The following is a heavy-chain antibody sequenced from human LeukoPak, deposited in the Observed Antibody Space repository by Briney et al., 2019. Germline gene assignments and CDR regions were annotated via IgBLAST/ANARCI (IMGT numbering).Heavy chain of an antibody. CDR3: ARDYPDILTGYRMYYYYYYGMDV. CDR1: SYSFTSYG. J-gene: IGHJ6*02. V-gene: IGHV1-18*01. Sequence: ASVKVSCKASSYSFTSYGISWVRQAPGQGLEWMGWISAYNGNTNYAQKLQGRVTMTTDTSTSTAYMELRSLRSDDTAVYYCARDYPDILTGYRMYYYYYYGMDVWGQGTTVTVSS. CDR2: ISAYNGNT. D-gene: IGHD3-9*01.